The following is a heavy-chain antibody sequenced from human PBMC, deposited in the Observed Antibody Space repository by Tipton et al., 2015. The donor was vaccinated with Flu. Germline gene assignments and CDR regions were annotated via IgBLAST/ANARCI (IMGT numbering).Heavy chain of an antibody. D-gene: IGHD4-11*01. J-gene: IGHJ5*02. Sequence: GLVKPSETLSLTCTVSGGSINSYYWSWIRQPPGKGLEWIGNIHRGGSALYNPSLSSRVTISADTSKNQFSLKLTSVTATDTAVYYCARRDYSNYVSDPKSWFDPWGQGILVTVSS. V-gene: IGHV4-4*09. CDR2: IHRGGSA. CDR1: GGSINSYY. CDR3: ARRDYSNYVSDPKSWFDP.